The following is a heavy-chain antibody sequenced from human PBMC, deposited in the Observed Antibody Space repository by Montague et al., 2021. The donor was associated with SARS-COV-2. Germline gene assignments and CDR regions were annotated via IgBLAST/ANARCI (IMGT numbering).Heavy chain of an antibody. CDR2: MYNRGSN. V-gene: IGHV4-39*06. Sequence: SETLSLTCTVSGCSISSSNHYCCWARPPPGKLVEWVRNMYNRGSNYNPPPLKRLAIITMDTSKNQFPLLLSFVTAADTAVYYCARDAIVLQGVTKGMDVWGQGTTVTVSS. CDR1: GCSISSSNHY. D-gene: IGHD3-10*01. J-gene: IGHJ6*02. CDR3: ARDAIVLQGVTKGMDV.